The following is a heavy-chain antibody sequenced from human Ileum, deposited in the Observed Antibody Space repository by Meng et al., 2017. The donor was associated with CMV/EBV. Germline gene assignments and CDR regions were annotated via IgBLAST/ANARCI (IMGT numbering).Heavy chain of an antibody. Sequence: SETLSLTCIVSGGSISISSYHWGWIRQPPGKGLEWIGTIYYKGSTYYNPSLKSRVTISVDTSKNQFSLKLTSLTAADTAVYYCARDSPDYGDYGFAGYGMDVWGQGTTVTVSS. CDR2: IYYKGST. J-gene: IGHJ6*02. D-gene: IGHD4-17*01. CDR3: ARDSPDYGDYGFAGYGMDV. CDR1: GGSISISSYH. V-gene: IGHV4-39*07.